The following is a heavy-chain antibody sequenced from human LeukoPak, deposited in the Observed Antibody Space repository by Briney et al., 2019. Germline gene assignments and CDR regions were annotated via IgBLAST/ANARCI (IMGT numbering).Heavy chain of an antibody. D-gene: IGHD2-2*01. CDR1: GGSISDYY. Sequence: SETLSLTCTVSGGSISDYYWSWIRQPPGKELEWIGYIKHSGSTTYKPSLKSRVTMSVDTSKNQFSLKLSSVTAADAAVYYCARGDFCSATSCYLGPMDVWGTGNTFTVSS. V-gene: IGHV4-59*01. CDR3: ARGDFCSATSCYLGPMDV. CDR2: IKHSGST. J-gene: IGHJ6*03.